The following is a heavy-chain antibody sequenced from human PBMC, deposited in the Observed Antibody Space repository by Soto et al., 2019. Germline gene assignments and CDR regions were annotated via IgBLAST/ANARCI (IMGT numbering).Heavy chain of an antibody. CDR2: ISYDGSNK. V-gene: IGHV3-30*18. Sequence: PGGSLRLPCAASGFTFSSYGMHWVRQAPGKGLEWVAVISYDGSNKYYADSVKGRFTISRDNSKNTLYLQMNSLRAEDTAVYYCVKRLSFGELLFPIRLPYYYDGMDVWGQGTTVTVS. J-gene: IGHJ6*02. CDR1: GFTFSSYG. CDR3: VKRLSFGELLFPIRLPYYYDGMDV. D-gene: IGHD3-10*01.